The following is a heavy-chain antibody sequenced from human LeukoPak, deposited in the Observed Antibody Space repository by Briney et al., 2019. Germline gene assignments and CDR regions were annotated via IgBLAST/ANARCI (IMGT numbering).Heavy chain of an antibody. V-gene: IGHV1-18*01. Sequence: GASVKVSCKASGYTFTSYGISWVRQAPGQGLEWMGWISAHSGNTYYAQNLQGRVTMTTDTSTSTAYMEVRSLRSDDTAVYYCARETSQKGAHYMDVWGKGTTVTISS. J-gene: IGHJ6*03. CDR3: ARETSQKGAHYMDV. D-gene: IGHD3-16*01. CDR2: ISAHSGNT. CDR1: GYTFTSYG.